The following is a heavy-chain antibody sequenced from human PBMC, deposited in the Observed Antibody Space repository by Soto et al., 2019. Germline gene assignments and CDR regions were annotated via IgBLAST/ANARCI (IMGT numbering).Heavy chain of an antibody. CDR1: GFTFSSYW. V-gene: IGHV3-74*01. Sequence: LRLSCASSGFTFSSYWMHWVRQVPGKGLVWVSRINHHGSAAAYGDSVKVRLTIPRANAQNRVYVPMKSLKAEDRAVYYCVSNKPHNWFDPVGKGTPVTVSS. CDR3: VSNKPHNWFDP. J-gene: IGHJ5*02. CDR2: INHHGSAA.